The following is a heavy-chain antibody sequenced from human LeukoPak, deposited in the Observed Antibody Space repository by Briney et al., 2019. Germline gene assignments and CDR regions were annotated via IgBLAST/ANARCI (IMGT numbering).Heavy chain of an antibody. CDR2: IRSKAYGETA. Sequence: GGSLRLSCAASGFTFSSYWMSWVRHAPGKGLEWVGFIRSKAYGETADYAASVKGRFTISRDDSKAIGYLQMNSLKTEDTAVYHCTRDRGAYNLYDYWGQGTLVTVSS. V-gene: IGHV3-49*04. CDR3: TRDRGAYNLYDY. CDR1: GFTFSSYW. J-gene: IGHJ4*02. D-gene: IGHD1-1*01.